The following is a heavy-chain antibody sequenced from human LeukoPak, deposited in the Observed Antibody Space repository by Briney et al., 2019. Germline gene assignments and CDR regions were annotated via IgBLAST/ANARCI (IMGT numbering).Heavy chain of an antibody. J-gene: IGHJ4*02. CDR3: ARYYYDSSGYSVDY. CDR2: ISGSGGST. Sequence: GGSLRLSCAASGFTFSSYAMSWVRRAPGKGLEWVSAISGSGGSTYYADSVKGRFTISRDNSKNTLYLQMNSLRAEDTAVYYCARYYYDSSGYSVDYWGQGTLVTVSS. D-gene: IGHD3-22*01. CDR1: GFTFSSYA. V-gene: IGHV3-23*01.